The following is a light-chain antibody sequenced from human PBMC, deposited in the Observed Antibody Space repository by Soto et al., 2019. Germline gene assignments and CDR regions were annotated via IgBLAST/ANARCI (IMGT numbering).Light chain of an antibody. Sequence: EIVLTQSPATVSLSPGERSTLSCRASQSVSSYLAWYQQKPGKAPRLLIYDASNRATGIPARSSGSGSGTDFTLNISSLEPEDFAVYYCQQRXNWPPSITFGQGTRLEIK. V-gene: IGKV3-11*01. J-gene: IGKJ5*01. CDR3: QQRXNWPPSIT. CDR1: QSVSSY. CDR2: DAS.